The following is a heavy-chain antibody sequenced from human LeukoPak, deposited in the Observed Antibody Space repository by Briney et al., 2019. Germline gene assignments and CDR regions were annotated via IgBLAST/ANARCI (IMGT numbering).Heavy chain of an antibody. V-gene: IGHV3-9*01. CDR3: AKDSLDYGSGSYPYYFDY. CDR1: GFTFDDYA. D-gene: IGHD3-10*01. Sequence: GGSLRLSCAASGFTFDDYAMHWVRQAPGKGLEWVSGISWNSGSIGYADSVKGRFTISRDNAKNSLYLQMNSLRAEDTALYYCAKDSLDYGSGSYPYYFDYWGRGTLVTVSS. J-gene: IGHJ4*02. CDR2: ISWNSGSI.